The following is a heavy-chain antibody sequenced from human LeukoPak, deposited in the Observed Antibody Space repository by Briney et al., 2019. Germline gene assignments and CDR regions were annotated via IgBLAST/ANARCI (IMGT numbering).Heavy chain of an antibody. CDR3: ARGGAGTYYYDSSGYRDRRYYYYMDV. Sequence: SETLSLTCSVSGASISSHYWSWIRQPPGKGLEWLGYIYYTGSTTYNPSLKSRVTISVDTSKNQFSLKLSSVTAADTAVYYCARGGAGTYYYDSSGYRDRRYYYYMDVWGKGTTVTVSS. V-gene: IGHV4-59*11. CDR2: IYYTGST. J-gene: IGHJ6*03. D-gene: IGHD3-22*01. CDR1: GASISSHY.